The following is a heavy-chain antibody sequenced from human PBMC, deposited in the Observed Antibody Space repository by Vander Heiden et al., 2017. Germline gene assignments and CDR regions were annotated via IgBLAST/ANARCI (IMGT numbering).Heavy chain of an antibody. CDR1: GGPISRSASY. Sequence: LQLPESGPGLVQPSETLSVTCTVSGGPISRSASYSGWVRRSAGKGPEWIGSIFYSGNTYYNPSLKSRVTISVDTSKNQFSLMQRSVTAADTAVYYCVRHAWCSSSSCYSTAFPGYYYGMDVWGQGTTVTVSS. V-gene: IGHV4-39*01. J-gene: IGHJ6*02. CDR3: VRHAWCSSSSCYSTAFPGYYYGMDV. CDR2: IFYSGNT. D-gene: IGHD2-2*01.